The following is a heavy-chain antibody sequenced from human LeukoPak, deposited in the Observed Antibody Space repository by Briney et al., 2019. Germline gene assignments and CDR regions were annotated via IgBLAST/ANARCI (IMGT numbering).Heavy chain of an antibody. CDR3: ARCRIVLIDTAMVNGYFDY. CDR2: FIPIFGTA. Sequence: GASVKVSCKASGGTFSSYAISWVRQAPGQGLEWMGRFIPIFGTANYAQKFQGRVTITTDESTSTAYMELSSLRSEDTAVYYCARCRIVLIDTAMVNGYFDYWGQGTLVTVSS. CDR1: GGTFSSYA. D-gene: IGHD5-18*01. J-gene: IGHJ4*02. V-gene: IGHV1-69*05.